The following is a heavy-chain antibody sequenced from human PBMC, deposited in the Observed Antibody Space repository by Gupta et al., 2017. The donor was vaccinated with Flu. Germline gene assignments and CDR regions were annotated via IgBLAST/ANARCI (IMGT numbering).Heavy chain of an antibody. CDR2: INHGGST. J-gene: IGHJ5*02. V-gene: IGHV4-34*01. D-gene: IGHD2-2*01. CDR3: ARVRVKAAILVWFDP. Sequence: QVQLQQWGAGLSKPSGTLSLTCAVYGGSFSGYYWSWNRQPPGTGREWIGEINHGGSTNYNPSLKSRVTISVDTSKNQFSLKLSSVTAADTAVYYCARVRVKAAILVWFDPWGQGTLVTVSS. CDR1: GGSFSGYY.